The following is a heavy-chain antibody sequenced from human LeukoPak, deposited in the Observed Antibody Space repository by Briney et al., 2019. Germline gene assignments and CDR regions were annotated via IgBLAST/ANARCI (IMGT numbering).Heavy chain of an antibody. CDR2: IYTSGST. CDR3: ARPSQQLVLDAFDI. CDR1: GGSISSYY. Sequence: SETLSLTCTVSGGSISSYYWSWIRQPAGKGLEWIGRIYTSGSTNYNPSLKSRVTISVDKSKNQFSLKLSSVTAADTAVYYCARPSQQLVLDAFDIWGQGTMVTVSS. D-gene: IGHD6-13*01. J-gene: IGHJ3*02. V-gene: IGHV4-4*07.